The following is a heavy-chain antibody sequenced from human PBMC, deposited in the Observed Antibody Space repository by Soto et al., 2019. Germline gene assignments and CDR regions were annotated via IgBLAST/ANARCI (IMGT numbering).Heavy chain of an antibody. Sequence: GGSLRLSCAASGFTFSSYEMNWVRQAPGKGLEWVSYISSSGSTIYYADPVKGRFTISRDNAKNSLYLQMNSLRAEDTAVYYCARLTYYYDSSGYMGPGPYYFDYWGQGTLVTVSS. D-gene: IGHD3-22*01. J-gene: IGHJ4*02. V-gene: IGHV3-48*03. CDR1: GFTFSSYE. CDR2: ISSSGSTI. CDR3: ARLTYYYDSSGYMGPGPYYFDY.